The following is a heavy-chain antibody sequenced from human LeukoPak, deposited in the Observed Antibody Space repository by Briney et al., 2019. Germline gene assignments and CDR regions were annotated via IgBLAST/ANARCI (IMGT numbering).Heavy chain of an antibody. CDR1: GGSISSYY. CDR3: ARDWGYYGSGSYYNVGRFFDY. D-gene: IGHD3-10*01. J-gene: IGHJ4*02. V-gene: IGHV4-59*12. CDR2: IYYSGST. Sequence: SETLSLTCTVSGGSISSYYWSWIRQPPGKGLEWIGYIYYSGSTNYNPSLKSRVTISVDTSKNQFSLKLSSVTAADTAVYYCARDWGYYGSGSYYNVGRFFDYWGQGTLVTVSS.